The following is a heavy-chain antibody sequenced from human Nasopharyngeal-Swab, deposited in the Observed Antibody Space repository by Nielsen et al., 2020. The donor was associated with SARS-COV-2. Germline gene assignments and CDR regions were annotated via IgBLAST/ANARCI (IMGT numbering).Heavy chain of an antibody. J-gene: IGHJ4*02. CDR2: INHSGST. CDR3: ARGGIPTGDLPTGYYFDY. Sequence: SETLSLTCAVYGGSFSGYYWSWIRQPPGKGLEWIGEINHSGSTNYNPSLKSRVTISVDTSKNQFSLKLSSVTAADTAVYYYARGGIPTGDLPTGYYFDYWGQGTLVTVSS. CDR1: GGSFSGYY. V-gene: IGHV4-34*01. D-gene: IGHD7-27*01.